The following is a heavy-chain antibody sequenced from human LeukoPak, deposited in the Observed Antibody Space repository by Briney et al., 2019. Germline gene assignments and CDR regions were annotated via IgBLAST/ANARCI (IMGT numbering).Heavy chain of an antibody. CDR3: ARTGYSYGYLRYYYYGMDV. D-gene: IGHD5-18*01. V-gene: IGHV3-74*01. CDR2: IRSDGSST. Sequence: PGGSLRLSCAASGFTFSNYWMHWVRQVPGKGLEWVSRIRSDGSSTIYADSVKGRFTISRDNGKNTLYLQMNSLRDEDTAVYFCARTGYSYGYLRYYYYGMDVWGQGTTVTVSS. J-gene: IGHJ6*02. CDR1: GFTFSNYW.